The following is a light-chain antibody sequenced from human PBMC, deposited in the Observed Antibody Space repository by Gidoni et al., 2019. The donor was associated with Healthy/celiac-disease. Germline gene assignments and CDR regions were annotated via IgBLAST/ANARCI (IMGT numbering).Light chain of an antibody. V-gene: IGKV1-39*01. CDR2: AAS. Sequence: DIQLSQSPSSLSASVGDRVTITCRVSQSISSYLNWYQQKPGKAPKLLIYAASSLKSGVPSRFSGSGSGTDFTLTISSLQPEDFATYYCQQGYRTPHTFGQGTKLEIK. J-gene: IGKJ2*01. CDR1: QSISSY. CDR3: QQGYRTPHT.